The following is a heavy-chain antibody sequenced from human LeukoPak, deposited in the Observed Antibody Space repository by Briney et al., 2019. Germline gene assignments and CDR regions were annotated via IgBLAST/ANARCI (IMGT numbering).Heavy chain of an antibody. V-gene: IGHV3-30-3*01. Sequence: PGRSLRLSCAASGFTFSSYAMHWVRQAPGKGLEWVAVISYDGSNKYYADSVKGRFTISRDNSKNTLYLRMNSLRAEDTAVYYCARGLLSFDYWGQGTLVTVSS. J-gene: IGHJ4*02. CDR1: GFTFSSYA. D-gene: IGHD3-10*01. CDR2: ISYDGSNK. CDR3: ARGLLSFDY.